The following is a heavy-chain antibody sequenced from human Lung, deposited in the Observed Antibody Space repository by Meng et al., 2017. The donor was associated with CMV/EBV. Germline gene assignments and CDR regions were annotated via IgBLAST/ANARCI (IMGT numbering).Heavy chain of an antibody. CDR1: GINFNTYW. Sequence: GGSLRLSCAVSGINFNTYWMHWVRQVPGKGLVWLSRIYSDGISTRYADSVKGRFTISRDNTKNTLYLQMNDLRAEDTAVYYCAREPGRGAFDIWGQGTMVTVSS. J-gene: IGHJ3*02. CDR3: AREPGRGAFDI. V-gene: IGHV3-74*01. D-gene: IGHD3-10*01. CDR2: IYSDGIST.